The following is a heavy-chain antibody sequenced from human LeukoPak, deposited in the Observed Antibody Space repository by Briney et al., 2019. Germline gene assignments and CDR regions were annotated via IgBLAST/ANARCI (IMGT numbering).Heavy chain of an antibody. CDR2: FDPEDGEP. V-gene: IGHV1-24*01. CDR1: GYSLSELF. CDR3: ATEKNALLDS. Sequence: ASVKVSCKVSGYSLSELFTHWVRQAPGKQLEWMGGFDPEDGEPMYAYKFQGRVAMTEDTSTDTAYMELRSLRSEDTAVYYCATEKNALLDSWGEGTLVSVSS. D-gene: IGHD1-1*01. J-gene: IGHJ5*01.